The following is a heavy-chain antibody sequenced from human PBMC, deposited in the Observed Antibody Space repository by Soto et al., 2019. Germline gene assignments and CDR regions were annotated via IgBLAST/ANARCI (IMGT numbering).Heavy chain of an antibody. CDR1: GFTFSDYY. J-gene: IGHJ4*02. Sequence: QVQVVESGGGLVKPGGSLRLSCAASGFTFSDYYMNWIRQAPGKGLEWVSYISSSSDYTKYADSVKGRFTISRDNATSSLYLQMNSLRAEDTAVYYCARGGVRGTTSRGQVYNWGQGTLVTVSS. D-gene: IGHD1-7*01. CDR2: ISSSSDYT. V-gene: IGHV3-11*06. CDR3: ARGGVRGTTSRGQVYN.